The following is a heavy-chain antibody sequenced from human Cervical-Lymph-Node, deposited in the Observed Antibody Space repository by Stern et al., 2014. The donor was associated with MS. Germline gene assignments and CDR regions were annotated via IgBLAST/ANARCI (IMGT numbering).Heavy chain of an antibody. Sequence: VQLLESGPGLVKPSQTLSLTCTVSGGSISSGSYYWSWIRQPAGKGLEWIGRIYTSGSTNYNPSLKSRVTISVDTSKNQFPLMLSSVTAAATAVYYCARDCRLRYFDNYGMDVWGQGTTVTVSS. CDR3: ARDCRLRYFDNYGMDV. CDR1: GGSISSGSYY. D-gene: IGHD3-9*01. J-gene: IGHJ6*02. V-gene: IGHV4-61*02. CDR2: IYTSGST.